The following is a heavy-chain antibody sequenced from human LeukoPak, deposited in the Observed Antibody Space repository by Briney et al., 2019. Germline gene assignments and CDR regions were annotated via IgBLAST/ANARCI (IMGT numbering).Heavy chain of an antibody. CDR1: GFSFSSYA. V-gene: IGHV3-30-3*01. Sequence: GGSLRLSCAASGFSFSSYAMHWVRQDPGKGLEWVAVISYDGTNKHHADSVKGRFTISRDNSKNTLYLQMNSLRTEDTAVYYCAREDQQLADYWGQGTLVTVSS. D-gene: IGHD6-13*01. J-gene: IGHJ4*02. CDR2: ISYDGTNK. CDR3: AREDQQLADY.